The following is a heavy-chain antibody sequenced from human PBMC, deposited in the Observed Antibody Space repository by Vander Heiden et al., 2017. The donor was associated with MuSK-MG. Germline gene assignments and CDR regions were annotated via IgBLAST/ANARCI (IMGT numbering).Heavy chain of an antibody. D-gene: IGHD3-22*01. CDR1: GGSISSSSYY. Sequence: QLQLQESGPGLVKPSETLSLTCTVSGGSISSSSYYWGWIRQPPGKGLEWIGSIYYSGSTYYNPSLKSRVTISVDTSKNQCSLKLSSVTAADTAVYYCARAPYFYDSSGYYPDYWGQGTLVTVSS. CDR3: ARAPYFYDSSGYYPDY. J-gene: IGHJ4*02. V-gene: IGHV4-39*07. CDR2: IYYSGST.